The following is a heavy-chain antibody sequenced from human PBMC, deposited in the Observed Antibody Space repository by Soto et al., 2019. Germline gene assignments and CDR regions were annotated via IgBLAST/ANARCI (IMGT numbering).Heavy chain of an antibody. V-gene: IGHV2-5*01. D-gene: IGHD6-13*01. Sequence: QITLKESGPTLVKPTQTLTLTCTFSGFSLSTSGVGVGWIRQPPGKALEWLALMYWNDDKLYSPSLKSRLNITKDTSKNQVVLTMTNMDPVDTAKYSFAHRGRQQLVEYWGQGTLVTVSS. CDR1: GFSLSTSGVG. CDR2: MYWNDDK. CDR3: AHRGRQQLVEY. J-gene: IGHJ4*02.